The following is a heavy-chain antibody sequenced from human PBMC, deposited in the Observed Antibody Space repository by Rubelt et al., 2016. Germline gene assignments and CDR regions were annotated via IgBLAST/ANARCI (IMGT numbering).Heavy chain of an antibody. CDR1: GGSFSGYY. Sequence: QVQLQQWGAGLLKPSETLSLTCAVYGGSFSGYYRSWIRQPPGKGLEWIGEINHSGSTNYNPSLKSRVTISVDTSKNQFSLRRSSVTAADTAVYYWARGYSYGYSEADYWGQGTLVTVSS. CDR3: ARGYSYGYSEADY. V-gene: IGHV4-34*01. D-gene: IGHD5-18*01. CDR2: INHSGST. J-gene: IGHJ4*02.